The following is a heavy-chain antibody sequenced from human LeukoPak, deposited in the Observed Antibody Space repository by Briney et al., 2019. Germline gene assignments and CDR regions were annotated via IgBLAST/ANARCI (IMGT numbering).Heavy chain of an antibody. J-gene: IGHJ4*02. CDR1: GFTFKKYA. V-gene: IGHV3-21*01. CDR3: TRGLVSSEYPPTFVPDF. Sequence: GDSLRLSCAASGFTFKKYAMNWVRQAPGKGLEWVSSISITGYYINDADSVKGRFTISRDNSKNSLYLQMSSLRDEDTAVYYCTRGLVSSEYPPTFVPDFWGQGTLVTVSS. D-gene: IGHD2/OR15-2a*01. CDR2: ISITGYYI.